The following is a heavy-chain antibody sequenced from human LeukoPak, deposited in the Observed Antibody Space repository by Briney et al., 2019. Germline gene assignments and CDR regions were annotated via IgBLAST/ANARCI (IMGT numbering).Heavy chain of an antibody. CDR2: IWYDASNK. CDR1: GFTFSSFG. J-gene: IGHJ4*02. D-gene: IGHD6-13*01. Sequence: GGSLRLSCAASGFTFSSFGMHWVRKAPGKGLEWVAVIWYDASNKYYADSVKGRFTISRDNSKNTLYLQMNSLRDDDTAVYYCVRGVGVSRFNYLDSWGQGTLVIVSS. CDR3: VRGVGVSRFNYLDS. V-gene: IGHV3-33*01.